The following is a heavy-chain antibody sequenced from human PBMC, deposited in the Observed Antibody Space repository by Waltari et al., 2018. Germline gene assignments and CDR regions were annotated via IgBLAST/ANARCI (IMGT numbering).Heavy chain of an antibody. CDR3: ARANTIFGVIRTWYYMDV. J-gene: IGHJ6*03. CDR2: INHSGRT. Sequence: QVQLQQWGAGLLKPSETLSLTCVVSGGSFSGYYWSWIRQPPGKGLEWIGEINHSGRTNYNPSLKSRVTISIDTSKIQFSLKLRSVTVADTAVYYCARANTIFGVIRTWYYMDVWGEGTTVTVSS. CDR1: GGSFSGYY. D-gene: IGHD3-3*01. V-gene: IGHV4-34*01.